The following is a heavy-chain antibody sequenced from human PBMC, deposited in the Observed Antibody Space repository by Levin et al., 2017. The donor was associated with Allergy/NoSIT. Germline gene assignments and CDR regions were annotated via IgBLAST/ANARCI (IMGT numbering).Heavy chain of an antibody. CDR1: GYSFTSYW. CDR3: ARRRTRHYFDY. J-gene: IGHJ4*02. V-gene: IGHV5-51*01. Sequence: GGSLRLSCKGSGYSFTSYWIGWVRQMPGKGLEWMGIIYPGDSDTRYSPSFQGQVTISADKSISTAYLQWSSLKASDTAMYYCARRRTRHYFDYWGQGTLVTVSS. CDR2: IYPGDSDT.